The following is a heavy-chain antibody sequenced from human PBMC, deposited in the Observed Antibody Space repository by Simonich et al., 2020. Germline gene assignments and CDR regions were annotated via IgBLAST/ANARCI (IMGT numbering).Heavy chain of an antibody. V-gene: IGHV3-21*01. CDR2: ISKSSSYI. Sequence: EVQLVESGGGLVKPGGSLRLSCAASGLTFSSYSMNWVRQAPGKGMEGVQSISKSSSYIYNAYSVKGRFTISRDNAKNSLYLQMNSLRAEDTAVYYCARDAAGDYWGQGTLVTVSS. D-gene: IGHD6-13*01. CDR1: GLTFSSYS. CDR3: ARDAAGDY. J-gene: IGHJ4*02.